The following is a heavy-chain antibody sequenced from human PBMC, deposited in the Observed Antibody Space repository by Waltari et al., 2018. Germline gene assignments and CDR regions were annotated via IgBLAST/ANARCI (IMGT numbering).Heavy chain of an antibody. CDR2: INHSGST. V-gene: IGHV4-34*01. D-gene: IGHD3-16*02. CDR3: ARGRTDYVWGSYRALDY. J-gene: IGHJ4*02. Sequence: QVQLQQWGAGLLKPSETLSLTCAVYGGSFSGYYWSWIRQPPGKGLEWIGEINHSGSTNYNPSLKSRVTISVDTSKNQFSLKLSSVTAADTAVYYCARGRTDYVWGSYRALDYWGQGTLVTVSS. CDR1: GGSFSGYY.